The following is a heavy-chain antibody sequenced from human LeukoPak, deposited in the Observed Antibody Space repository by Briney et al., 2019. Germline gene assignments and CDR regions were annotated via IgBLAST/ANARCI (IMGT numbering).Heavy chain of an antibody. D-gene: IGHD5-18*01. V-gene: IGHV3-23*01. Sequence: GGSLRLSCAASGFTFSSYAMSWVRQAPGKGLEWVSAISGSGGSTYYADSVKGRFTISRDNSKNTLYLQMNSLRAEDTAVYYCAKSSHSYGLFSHFDYWGQGTLVTVSS. CDR1: GFTFSSYA. J-gene: IGHJ4*02. CDR3: AKSSHSYGLFSHFDY. CDR2: ISGSGGST.